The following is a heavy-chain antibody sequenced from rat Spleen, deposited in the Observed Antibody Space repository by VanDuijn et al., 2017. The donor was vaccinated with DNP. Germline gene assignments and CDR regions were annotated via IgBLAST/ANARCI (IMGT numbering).Heavy chain of an antibody. V-gene: IGHV1-43*01. CDR2: TNTGSGRS. D-gene: IGHD1-9*01. Sequence: QVQLQQSGAELAKPGSSVKISCKASGYTFTSYFMTWIKQTTGQGLEYIGYTNTGSGRSKYNEKFKGKAALTVDKSSSTASMQLSSLTPDDSAVYYCARDYGYNLYAVDAWGQGTSVTVSS. CDR3: ARDYGYNLYAVDA. J-gene: IGHJ4*01. CDR1: GYTFTSYF.